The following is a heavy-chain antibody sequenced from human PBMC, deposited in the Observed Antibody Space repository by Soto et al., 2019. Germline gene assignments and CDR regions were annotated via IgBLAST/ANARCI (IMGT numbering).Heavy chain of an antibody. CDR2: IRSKANSYAT. CDR1: GFTFSGSA. Sequence: PVGSLRLSCAASGFTFSGSAMHWVRQASGKGLEWVGRIRSKANSYATAYAASVKGRFTISRDDSKNTAYLQMNSLKTEDTAVYYCTRIENRQGAFDYWGQGTLVTVSS. CDR3: TRIENRQGAFDY. J-gene: IGHJ4*02. V-gene: IGHV3-73*01. D-gene: IGHD1-26*01.